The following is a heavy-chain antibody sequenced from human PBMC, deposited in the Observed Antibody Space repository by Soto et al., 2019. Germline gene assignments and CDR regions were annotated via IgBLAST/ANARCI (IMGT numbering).Heavy chain of an antibody. V-gene: IGHV4-34*01. CDR3: ATRITVFGLLIPPFDP. D-gene: IGHD3-3*01. CDR2: INHTGGT. J-gene: IGHJ5*02. CDR1: GGSVNGYC. Sequence: KASETLSLTCAVYGGSVNGYCWNWIRQPPGKGLEWIGEINHTGGTHYNPSLKSRVTMSVDTSKNQFSLRLSSVTAADTAIYYCATRITVFGLLIPPFDPWGQGTQVTVSS.